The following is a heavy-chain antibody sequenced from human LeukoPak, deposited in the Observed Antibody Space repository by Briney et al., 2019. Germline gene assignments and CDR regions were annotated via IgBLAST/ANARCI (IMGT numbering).Heavy chain of an antibody. CDR3: ARAPMSYDSSGFGGAFDI. CDR1: GFTFSNYA. V-gene: IGHV3-30-3*01. CDR2: ISYDGTNK. J-gene: IGHJ3*02. D-gene: IGHD3-22*01. Sequence: PGRSLRLSCAASGFTFSNYAMHWVRQAPGKGLEWVAVISYDGTNKYYADSVKGRFTISRDNSKNTMYLQMNSLRAEDTGMYYCARAPMSYDSSGFGGAFDIWGQGTMVTVSS.